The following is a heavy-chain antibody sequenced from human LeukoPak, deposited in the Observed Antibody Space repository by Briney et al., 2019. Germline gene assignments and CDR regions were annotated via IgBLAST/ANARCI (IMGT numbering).Heavy chain of an antibody. CDR3: AVNFDY. CDR2: IWYDGSNK. Sequence: HPGRSLRLTCAASGFTFSSYGMPWVRQAPGKGLEWVAVIWYDGSNKYYADSVKSRFTISRDNSKNTLYLQMNSLRAEDTAVYYCAVNFDYWGQGTLVTVSS. J-gene: IGHJ4*02. CDR1: GFTFSSYG. V-gene: IGHV3-33*01. D-gene: IGHD4-4*01.